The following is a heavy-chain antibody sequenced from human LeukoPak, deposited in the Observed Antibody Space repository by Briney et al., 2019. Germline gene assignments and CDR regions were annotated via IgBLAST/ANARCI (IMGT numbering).Heavy chain of an antibody. CDR2: ISGSGGST. CDR3: ARDVFITMVRGVDYYGMDV. J-gene: IGHJ6*02. D-gene: IGHD3-10*01. CDR1: GFTFSSYA. Sequence: GGSLRLSCAASGFTFSSYAMSWVRQAPGKGLEWVSAISGSGGSTYYADSVKGRFTISRDNSKNTLYLQMNSLRAEDTAVYYCARDVFITMVRGVDYYGMDVWGQGTTVTVSS. V-gene: IGHV3-23*01.